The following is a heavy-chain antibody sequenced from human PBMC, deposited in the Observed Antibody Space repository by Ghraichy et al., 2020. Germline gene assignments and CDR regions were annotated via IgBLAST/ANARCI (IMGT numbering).Heavy chain of an antibody. CDR2: IRYDGSNK. V-gene: IGHV3-30*02. D-gene: IGHD3-22*01. Sequence: GGSLRLSCAASGFTFSLYGMHWVRQAPGKGLEWVAFIRYDGSNKNYADSVKGRFTISRDNSKNTLYLQMNSLRTEDTAVYYCAQDLRHDSSEDYWGQGTLVTVSS. CDR1: GFTFSLYG. CDR3: AQDLRHDSSEDY. J-gene: IGHJ4*02.